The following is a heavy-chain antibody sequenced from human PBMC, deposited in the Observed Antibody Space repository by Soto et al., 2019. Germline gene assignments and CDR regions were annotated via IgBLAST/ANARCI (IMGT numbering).Heavy chain of an antibody. D-gene: IGHD3-3*01. CDR3: ARDAVLRSHYGMDV. Sequence: GGSLRLSCAASGFTFSSYGMHWVRQAPGKGLEWVAVIWYDGSNKYYADSVKGRFTISRDNSKNTLYLQMNSLRAEDTAVYYCARDAVLRSHYGMDVWGQGTTVTVSS. CDR1: GFTFSSYG. V-gene: IGHV3-33*01. CDR2: IWYDGSNK. J-gene: IGHJ6*02.